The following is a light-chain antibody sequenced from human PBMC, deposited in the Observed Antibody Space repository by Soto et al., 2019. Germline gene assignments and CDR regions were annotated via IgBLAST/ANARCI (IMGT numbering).Light chain of an antibody. J-gene: IGKJ1*01. V-gene: IGKV1-5*01. CDR3: QQYNSYSTWT. CDR2: DAS. Sequence: DIQMTQSPSTLSASVGDRVTFTCRASQTISTWLAWYQQKPGKAPRLLIYDASSLKSGVPSRFSGSGSGTEFTLTISSLQPDDFATYYCQQYNSYSTWTFGPGTKVDIK. CDR1: QTISTW.